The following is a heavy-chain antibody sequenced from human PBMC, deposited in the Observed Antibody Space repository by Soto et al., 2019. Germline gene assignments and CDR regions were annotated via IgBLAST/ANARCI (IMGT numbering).Heavy chain of an antibody. CDR2: IYYSGST. D-gene: IGHD4-17*01. Sequence: QVQLQESGPGLVKPSQTLSLTCTVSGGSISSGDYYWSWIRQPPGKGLEWIGYIYYSGSTYYNPSLKSRVNISVDTSKNQFSLKLSSVTAADTAVYYCARVPLPGDYVWWFDPWGQGTLVTVSS. J-gene: IGHJ5*02. CDR3: ARVPLPGDYVWWFDP. CDR1: GGSISSGDYY. V-gene: IGHV4-30-4*01.